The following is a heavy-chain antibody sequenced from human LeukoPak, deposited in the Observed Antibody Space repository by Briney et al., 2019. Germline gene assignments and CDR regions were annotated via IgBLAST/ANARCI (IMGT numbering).Heavy chain of an antibody. D-gene: IGHD4-17*01. CDR2: INPNNGGT. Sequence: GASVKVSCKASGYTFTDYYIHWVRLAPGQGLEWMGWINPNNGGTNYKHKFQGRVTMTRDTSLSTAYMDLSRLRSDDTALYYCARARKTRNIYGDYVFLFDYWGQGTLVTVSS. V-gene: IGHV1-2*07. J-gene: IGHJ4*02. CDR3: ARARKTRNIYGDYVFLFDY. CDR1: GYTFTDYY.